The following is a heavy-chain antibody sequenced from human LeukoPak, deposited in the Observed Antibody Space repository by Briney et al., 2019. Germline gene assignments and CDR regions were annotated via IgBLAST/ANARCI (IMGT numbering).Heavy chain of an antibody. CDR2: INPNTGGT. Sequence: VASVKVSCKASGYTFSGHYIHWVRQAPGQGLEWMGWINPNTGGTKYAQRFQDRVTMTRDTSISTAYMEVSRLRYDDTAVYYCARPLRVTMIRGAAFRASSDFDPWGQGTLVTVSS. V-gene: IGHV1-2*02. J-gene: IGHJ5*02. D-gene: IGHD3-10*01. CDR1: GYTFSGHY. CDR3: ARPLRVTMIRGAAFRASSDFDP.